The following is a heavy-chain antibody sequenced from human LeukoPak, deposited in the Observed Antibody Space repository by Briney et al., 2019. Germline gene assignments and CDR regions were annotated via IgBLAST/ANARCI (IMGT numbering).Heavy chain of an antibody. CDR1: GPIVSTNY. Sequence: GGSLRLSCAVSGPIVSTNYMSWVRQAPGKGLEWISILYVNENRYYAGSVKGRFIISRDTSKNTLYLQMNSLRAEDTAMYYCVREDLGVDYWGQGTLVTVSS. V-gene: IGHV3-53*01. CDR3: VREDLGVDY. CDR2: LYVNENR. D-gene: IGHD1-26*01. J-gene: IGHJ4*02.